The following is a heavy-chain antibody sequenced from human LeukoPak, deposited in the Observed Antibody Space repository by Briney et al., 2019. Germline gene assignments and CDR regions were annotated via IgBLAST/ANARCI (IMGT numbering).Heavy chain of an antibody. CDR1: GGSFSNYY. J-gene: IGHJ4*02. CDR2: IYSTEST. Sequence: PSETLSLTCTVSGGSFSNYYWSWIRQPAGKGLEWIGRIYSTESTNYNPSLESRVTMSVDTTKNQFSLRLSSVTAADTAVYYCARYASGSHFDSWGQGTLVSVSS. D-gene: IGHD3-10*01. CDR3: ARYASGSHFDS. V-gene: IGHV4-4*07.